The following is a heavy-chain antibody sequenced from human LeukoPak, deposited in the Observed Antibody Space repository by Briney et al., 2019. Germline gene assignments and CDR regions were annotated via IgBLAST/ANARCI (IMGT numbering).Heavy chain of an antibody. CDR2: IYYSAST. CDR1: GGSISSYY. V-gene: IGHV4-59*01. CDR3: ACGTYYYFDY. Sequence: SETLSLTCTVSGGSISSYYGSLIRQPPGKGLEWIGYIYYSASTNYNPSLKSRVTISVDTSKNQFSLNLNSVTAADTAVYYCACGTYYYFDYWGQGTLVTVSS. J-gene: IGHJ4*02. D-gene: IGHD1-26*01.